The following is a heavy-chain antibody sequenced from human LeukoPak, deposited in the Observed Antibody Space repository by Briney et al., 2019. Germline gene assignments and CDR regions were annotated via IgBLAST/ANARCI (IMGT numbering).Heavy chain of an antibody. CDR1: GFTFSNYW. CDR2: INSDGSST. V-gene: IGHV3-74*01. J-gene: IGHJ4*02. D-gene: IGHD6-13*01. CDR3: VGVSYTSSWYFDY. Sequence: GGSLRLSCAASGFTFSNYWMHWVRQAPGKGLVWVSRINSDGSSTTYADSVKGRSTISRDNAKNTLYLQMNSLRAEDTAVYYCVGVSYTSSWYFDYWGQGTLVTVSS.